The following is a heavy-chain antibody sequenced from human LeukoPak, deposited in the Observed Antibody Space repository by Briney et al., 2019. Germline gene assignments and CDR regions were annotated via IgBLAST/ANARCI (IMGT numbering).Heavy chain of an antibody. V-gene: IGHV3-48*03. J-gene: IGHJ4*02. Sequence: GGSLRLSCAASGFTFSSYEMNWVRQAPGKGLERVSYISSSGSTIYYADSVKGRFTISRDNAKNSLYLQMNSLRVEDTALYYCARAQTYGDSRLLLDYWGQGTLVTVSS. CDR3: ARAQTYGDSRLLLDY. CDR2: ISSSGSTI. D-gene: IGHD2-21*02. CDR1: GFTFSSYE.